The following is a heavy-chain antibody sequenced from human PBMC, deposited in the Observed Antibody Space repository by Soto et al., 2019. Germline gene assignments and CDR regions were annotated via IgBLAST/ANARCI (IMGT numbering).Heavy chain of an antibody. CDR3: ARGYSGYLAWFDP. V-gene: IGHV1-8*01. Sequence: ASVKVSCKASGYTFTSYDINWVRQATGQGLEWMGWMNPNSGNTGYSQKFQGRVTITRDTSASTAYMELSSLKDTAVYYCARGYSGYLAWFDPWGQGTLVTVSS. J-gene: IGHJ5*02. D-gene: IGHD5-12*01. CDR2: MNPNSGNT. CDR1: GYTFTSYD.